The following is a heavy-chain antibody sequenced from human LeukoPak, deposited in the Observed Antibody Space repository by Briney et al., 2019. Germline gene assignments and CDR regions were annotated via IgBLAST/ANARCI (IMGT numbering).Heavy chain of an antibody. J-gene: IGHJ4*02. D-gene: IGHD3-22*01. CDR3: ATVRYFDSSGPYYFDY. V-gene: IGHV1-24*01. Sequence: GASVTVSCKVSGYTLTELSMHWVRQAPGKGLEWMGGFDPEDGETIYAQKFQGRVTMTEDTSTDTAYMELSSLRSEDTAVYYCATVRYFDSSGPYYFDYWGQGTLVTVSS. CDR2: FDPEDGET. CDR1: GYTLTELS.